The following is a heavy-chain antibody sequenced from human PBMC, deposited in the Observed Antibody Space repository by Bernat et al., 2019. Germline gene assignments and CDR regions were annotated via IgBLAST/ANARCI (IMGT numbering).Heavy chain of an antibody. D-gene: IGHD3-22*01. Sequence: QLQLQESGPGLVKPSETLSLTCTVSGGSISSSTYYWVWIRQPPGKGLEWIGLIYYSGSTYYNPSLKSRVTISVDTSKNQLSLKLSSVTAADTAVYYCARHGAYYYDSSGYYGAFDIWGQGTMVTVSS. J-gene: IGHJ3*02. CDR1: GGSISSSTYY. CDR3: ARHGAYYYDSSGYYGAFDI. CDR2: IYYSGST. V-gene: IGHV4-39*01.